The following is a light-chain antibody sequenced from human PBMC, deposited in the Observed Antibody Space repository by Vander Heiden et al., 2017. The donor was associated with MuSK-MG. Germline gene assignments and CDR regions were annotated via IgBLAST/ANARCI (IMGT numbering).Light chain of an antibody. J-gene: IGKJ1*01. Sequence: IHMTQSLASVSASVGDRVTITCRASQGISRWIAWYQQKPGKAPNLLIYAASSLQSGVPSRFSGSGSGTDFTLTISSLQPEDSATYYCQQANSFPRTFGQGTKVEIK. CDR3: QQANSFPRT. CDR2: AAS. CDR1: QGISRW. V-gene: IGKV1-12*01.